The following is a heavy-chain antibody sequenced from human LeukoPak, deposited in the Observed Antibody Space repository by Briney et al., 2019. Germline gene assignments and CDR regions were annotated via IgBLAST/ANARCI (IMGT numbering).Heavy chain of an antibody. Sequence: GGSLRLSCAASGFTFSNYRMNWVRQAPGKGLEWVSSISSSSSYIYYADSQRRRFTISSDHAKNSLYLQMNSLRAEDTAVYYCATRMAIEYSTSPHDYWGQGNLVTVSS. CDR3: ATRMAIEYSTSPHDY. CDR2: ISSSSSYI. J-gene: IGHJ4*02. V-gene: IGHV3-21*01. D-gene: IGHD6-6*01. CDR1: GFTFSNYR.